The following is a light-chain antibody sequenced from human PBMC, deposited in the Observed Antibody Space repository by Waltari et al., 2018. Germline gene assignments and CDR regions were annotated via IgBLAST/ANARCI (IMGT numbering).Light chain of an antibody. CDR3: QQYDISPLT. CDR2: GAS. V-gene: IGKV3-20*01. Sequence: ERVLTQSPGTLSFSPWERATITCRASHTVSPTYLAWDQQKPGQAPTLLIYGASSKATGIPDRFSGSGSGTDFALTISRLEPEDFAVYYCQQYDISPLTFGGGTKVEIK. CDR1: HTVSPTY. J-gene: IGKJ4*01.